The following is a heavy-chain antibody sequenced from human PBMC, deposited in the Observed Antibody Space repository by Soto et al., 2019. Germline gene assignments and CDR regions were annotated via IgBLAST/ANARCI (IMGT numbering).Heavy chain of an antibody. J-gene: IGHJ6*02. CDR2: IISIFGTA. D-gene: IGHD2-21*02. V-gene: IGHV1-69*13. CDR1: RGTFSSSA. Sequence: GASVKVSCRASRGTFSSSAISWVRQAPEQGLEWMAGIISIFGTANYAQTFQGRVTITADESTSTAYMELRRLISDDTAVYYCARTHVVVTATLYGMNVGGLGTTDTVSS. CDR3: ARTHVVVTATLYGMNV.